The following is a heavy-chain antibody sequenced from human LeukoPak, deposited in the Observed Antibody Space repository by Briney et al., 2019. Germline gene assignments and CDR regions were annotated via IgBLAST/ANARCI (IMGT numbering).Heavy chain of an antibody. CDR1: GGSISNYY. Sequence: PSETLSLTCAVSGGSISNYYWSWIRRPPGKGLEWIGFIYYSGTTNYNPSLKSRVTISADTSKNQFSLKLSSVTAADTAVYYCARGRYCSADICSGGDAFDIWGQGTMVSVSS. D-gene: IGHD2-15*01. J-gene: IGHJ3*02. CDR2: IYYSGTT. CDR3: ARGRYCSADICSGGDAFDI. V-gene: IGHV4-59*12.